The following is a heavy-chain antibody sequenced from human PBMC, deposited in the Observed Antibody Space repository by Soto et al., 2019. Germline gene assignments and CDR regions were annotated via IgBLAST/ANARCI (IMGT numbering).Heavy chain of an antibody. D-gene: IGHD1-1*01. Sequence: GASVKVSCKASGGTFSSYGINWVRQAPGQGLEWVGGIIPIFGTTNYAQKFQDRVTITADASTTTAFMELSGLRSEDTAIYYCARENPTSTPNHLYYYYGLDVWGQGTTVTVSS. CDR2: IIPIFGTT. CDR3: ARENPTSTPNHLYYYYGLDV. J-gene: IGHJ6*02. CDR1: GGTFSSYG. V-gene: IGHV1-69*13.